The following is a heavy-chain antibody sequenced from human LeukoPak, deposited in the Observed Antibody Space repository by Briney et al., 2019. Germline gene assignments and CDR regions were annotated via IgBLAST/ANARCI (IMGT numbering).Heavy chain of an antibody. D-gene: IGHD4-17*01. Sequence: PSETLSLTCAVYGGSFSGYYWSWIRQPPGKGLEWIGHIYYSGSTNYNPSLKSRVIISIDTPKNQFSLKLSSVTAADTAVYYCASLTTTVNGMDVWGQGTTVTVSS. J-gene: IGHJ6*02. CDR1: GGSFSGYY. CDR3: ASLTTTVNGMDV. V-gene: IGHV4-59*01. CDR2: IYYSGST.